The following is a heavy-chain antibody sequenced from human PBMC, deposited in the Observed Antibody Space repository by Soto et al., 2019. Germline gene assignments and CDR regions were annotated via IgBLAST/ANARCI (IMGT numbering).Heavy chain of an antibody. V-gene: IGHV1-69*01. Sequence: QVQLVQSGAEVKKPGSSVKVSCKASGGTFSSYAISWVRQAPGQGLEWMGGIIPIFGTANYAQKFQGRVTITADDSTSTAYMELSSLRSEDTAVYYCARGGYSSSSGYYYGMDVWGQGTTVTVSS. CDR3: ARGGYSSSSGYYYGMDV. CDR2: IIPIFGTA. J-gene: IGHJ6*02. D-gene: IGHD6-6*01. CDR1: GGTFSSYA.